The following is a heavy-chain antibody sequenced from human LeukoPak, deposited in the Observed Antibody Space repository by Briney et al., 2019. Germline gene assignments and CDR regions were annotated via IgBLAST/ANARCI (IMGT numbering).Heavy chain of an antibody. J-gene: IGHJ4*02. Sequence: GGSLRLSCAASGFTFKNYAMSWVRQAPGKGLEWVSAIGDNGGDTKYADSVKGRFTISRDNSRNTLYLQLNSLRVEDTAIYYCGRDRKLDYWGPGTLVTVSS. CDR3: GRDRKLDY. V-gene: IGHV3-23*01. CDR1: GFTFKNYA. CDR2: IGDNGGDT.